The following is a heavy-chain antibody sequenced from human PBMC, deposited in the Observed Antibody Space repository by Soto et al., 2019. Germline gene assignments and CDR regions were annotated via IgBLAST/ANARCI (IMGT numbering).Heavy chain of an antibody. CDR1: GFIFTNFG. Sequence: PGGSLRLSCAASGFIFTNFGMHWVRQAPGKGLEWVAFIWFDGTKKYYADSVKGRFTISRDTSKNTLYLQMNSLRAEDTAMYFCTRDDCTFANCLGYWGHGTLVTVSS. D-gene: IGHD2-8*01. CDR3: TRDDCTFANCLGY. CDR2: IWFDGTKK. V-gene: IGHV3-33*01. J-gene: IGHJ4*01.